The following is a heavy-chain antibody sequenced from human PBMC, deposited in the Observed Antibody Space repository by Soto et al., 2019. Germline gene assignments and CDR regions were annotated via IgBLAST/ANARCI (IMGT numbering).Heavy chain of an antibody. V-gene: IGHV3-33*01. D-gene: IGHD6-6*01. CDR1: GFTFSSYG. Sequence: QVQLVESGGGAVQPGRSLRLSCAASGFTFSSYGMHWVRQAPGKGLEWVAVIWYDGSNKYYADSVKGRFTISRDNSKNTLYLQMNSLRAEDTAVYYCARSKIIAARPYYFDYWGQGTLVTVSS. CDR2: IWYDGSNK. J-gene: IGHJ4*02. CDR3: ARSKIIAARPYYFDY.